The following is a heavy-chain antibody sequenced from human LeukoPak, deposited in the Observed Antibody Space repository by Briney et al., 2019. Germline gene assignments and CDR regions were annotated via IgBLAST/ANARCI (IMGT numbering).Heavy chain of an antibody. CDR3: AKDLQKYSYGPYYFDY. V-gene: IGHV3-23*01. CDR1: GFTFSGYA. D-gene: IGHD5-18*01. Sequence: GGSLRLSCAASGFTFSGYAMSWVRQAPGKGLEWVSAISGSGGSTYYADSVKGRFTISRDNSKNTLYLQMNSLRAEDTAVYYCAKDLQKYSYGPYYFDYWGQGTLVTVSS. CDR2: ISGSGGST. J-gene: IGHJ4*02.